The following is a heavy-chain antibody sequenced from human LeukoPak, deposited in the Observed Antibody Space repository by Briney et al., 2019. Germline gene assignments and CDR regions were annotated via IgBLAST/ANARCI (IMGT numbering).Heavy chain of an antibody. CDR3: AREVVSSPSYFDS. CDR1: GFTVSSSY. V-gene: IGHV3-53*01. CDR2: FYRGDST. J-gene: IGHJ4*02. D-gene: IGHD2-15*01. Sequence: GGSLRLSCAASGFTVSSSYMYWVRQAPGKGLEWVSFFYRGDSTYYAESVRGRLTISRDNSKNTLYLLMNSLIPEDTAVYYCAREVVSSPSYFDSWGQGTLVTVSS.